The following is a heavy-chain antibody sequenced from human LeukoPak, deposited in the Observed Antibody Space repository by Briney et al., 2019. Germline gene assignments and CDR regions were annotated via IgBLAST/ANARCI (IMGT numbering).Heavy chain of an antibody. CDR1: GFSFSSYA. J-gene: IGHJ4*02. Sequence: GGSLRLSCAASGFSFSSYAMHWVRQAPGKGLEWVAVISYDGSNKYYADSVKGRFTISRDNSKNTLYLQMNSVRAEDTAVYYCAIESPASGYSSGWFDYWGQGTLVTVSS. V-gene: IGHV3-30-3*01. CDR3: AIESPASGYSSGWFDY. CDR2: ISYDGSNK. D-gene: IGHD6-19*01.